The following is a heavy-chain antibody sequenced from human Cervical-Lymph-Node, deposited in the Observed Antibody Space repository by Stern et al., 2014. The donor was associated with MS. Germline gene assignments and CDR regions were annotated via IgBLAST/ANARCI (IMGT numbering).Heavy chain of an antibody. Sequence: VQLVESGGGAVQPGKSLRLSCAASGFIFSNYGMHWVRQPPGKGLEWVAVTSYDGSDDYYADSVKGRFTVSRDNSKNTVSLQMNSLRAEDTAVYYCAKDARTLLPAVYYYGMDVWGQGTTVTVSS. D-gene: IGHD2-15*01. CDR3: AKDARTLLPAVYYYGMDV. V-gene: IGHV3-30*18. CDR2: TSYDGSDD. CDR1: GFIFSNYG. J-gene: IGHJ6*02.